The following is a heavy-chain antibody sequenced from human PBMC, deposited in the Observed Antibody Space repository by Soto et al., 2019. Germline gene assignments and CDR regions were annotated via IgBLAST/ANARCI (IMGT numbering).Heavy chain of an antibody. CDR3: ARGILTGYYSDYYYYGMVV. CDR1: RGTFISYT. D-gene: IGHD3-9*01. CDR2: IIPIFGTA. Sequence: SVKVSCKACRGTFISYTIPFVRQTPGQGLEWMGGIIPIFGTANYAQKFESRVTLTADESTSTAYMELSSLRSEDKAVYYCARGILTGYYSDYYYYGMVVWGKGTRITV. J-gene: IGHJ6*04. V-gene: IGHV1-69*13.